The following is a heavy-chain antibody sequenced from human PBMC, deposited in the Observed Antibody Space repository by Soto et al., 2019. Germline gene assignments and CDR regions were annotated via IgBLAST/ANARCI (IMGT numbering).Heavy chain of an antibody. D-gene: IGHD2-2*02. CDR2: INPNSGGT. J-gene: IGHJ6*02. V-gene: IGHV1-2*04. CDR1: GYTLTGYY. Sequence: ASVKVSCKASGYTLTGYYMHWVRQAPGQGLEWMGWINPNSGGTNYAQKFQGWVTMTRDTSISTAYMELGRLRSDDTAVYYCAREGYCSSTRCYNRRALSYYYGMDVWGQGTTVTVSS. CDR3: AREGYCSSTRCYNRRALSYYYGMDV.